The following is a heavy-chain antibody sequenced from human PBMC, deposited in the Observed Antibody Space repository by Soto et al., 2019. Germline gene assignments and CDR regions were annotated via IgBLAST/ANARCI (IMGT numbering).Heavy chain of an antibody. D-gene: IGHD2-2*01. Sequence: SSETLSLTCTVSGGSIGSYYWSWIRQPPGKGLEWIGYIYYSGSTNYNPSLKSRVTISVDTSKNQFSLKLSSVTAADAAVYYCARAAAYYYYYMDVWGKGTTVTVSS. CDR3: ARAAAYYYYYMDV. CDR2: IYYSGST. V-gene: IGHV4-59*01. J-gene: IGHJ6*03. CDR1: GGSIGSYY.